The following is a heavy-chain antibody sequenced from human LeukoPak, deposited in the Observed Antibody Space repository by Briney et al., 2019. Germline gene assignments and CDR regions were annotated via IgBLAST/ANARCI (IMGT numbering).Heavy chain of an antibody. V-gene: IGHV1-69*04. D-gene: IGHD5-18*01. J-gene: IGHJ6*02. CDR1: GGTFSSYA. Sequence: GASVKVSCKASGGTFSSYAISWVRRAPGQGLEWMGRIIPILGIANYAQKFQGRVTITADKSTSTAYMEMSSLRSEDTAVYYCAREGYSYGYYGMDVWGQGTTVTVSS. CDR2: IIPILGIA. CDR3: AREGYSYGYYGMDV.